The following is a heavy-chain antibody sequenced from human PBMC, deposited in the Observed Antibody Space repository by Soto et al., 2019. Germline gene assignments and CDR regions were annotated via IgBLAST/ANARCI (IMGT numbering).Heavy chain of an antibody. V-gene: IGHV4-4*02. D-gene: IGHD1-26*01. Sequence: QVQLQESGPGLVKPSGTLSLTCAVSGGSISSSNWWSWVRQPPGKGLEWIGEIYHRGSTNYNPSLQSRVTLSVDKSKNQFSLKLSSVTAADTAVYYCAREQWEQDPSYHYYGMDGWGQGTTVAVS. CDR1: GGSISSSNW. CDR3: AREQWEQDPSYHYYGMDG. J-gene: IGHJ6*02. CDR2: IYHRGST.